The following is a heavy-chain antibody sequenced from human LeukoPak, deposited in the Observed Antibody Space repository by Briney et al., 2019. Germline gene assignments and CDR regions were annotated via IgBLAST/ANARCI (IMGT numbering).Heavy chain of an antibody. Sequence: SETLSLTCTVSGGSISSSSYYWGWIRQPPGTGLEWIGSIYYSGSTYYNPSLKSRVTISVDTSKNQFSLKLSSVTAADTAVYYCARIAVAGHYFDYWGQGTLVTVSS. CDR1: GGSISSSSYY. D-gene: IGHD6-19*01. J-gene: IGHJ4*02. V-gene: IGHV4-39*01. CDR3: ARIAVAGHYFDY. CDR2: IYYSGST.